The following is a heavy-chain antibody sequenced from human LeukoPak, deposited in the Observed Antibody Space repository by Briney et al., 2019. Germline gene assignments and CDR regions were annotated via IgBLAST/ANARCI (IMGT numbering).Heavy chain of an antibody. J-gene: IGHJ4*02. CDR3: ARASDFWSGYYSGDYPDY. CDR1: GFTFSSYW. CDR2: INSDGSST. V-gene: IGHV3-74*01. Sequence: GGSLRLSCAASGFTFSSYWMHWVRQAPGKGLVWVSRINSDGSSTSYADSVKGRFTISRDNAKNTLYLQMNSLRAGDTAVYYCARASDFWSGYYSGDYPDYWGQGTLVTVSS. D-gene: IGHD3-3*01.